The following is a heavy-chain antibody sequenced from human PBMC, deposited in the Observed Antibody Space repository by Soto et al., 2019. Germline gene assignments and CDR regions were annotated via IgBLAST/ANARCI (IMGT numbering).Heavy chain of an antibody. D-gene: IGHD3-10*01. CDR3: VRYYYDSGYLDY. V-gene: IGHV4-31*03. J-gene: IGHJ4*02. CDR1: GDSINNGGHY. Sequence: SETLSLTCTVSGDSINNGGHYWSWIRQHPEKGLEWIGYIYYIGTSYYNPSLKSRVTLSVDTSKNQFSLKLNSVTAADTAVYYCVRYYYDSGYLDYWGPGTLVTVSP. CDR2: IYYIGTS.